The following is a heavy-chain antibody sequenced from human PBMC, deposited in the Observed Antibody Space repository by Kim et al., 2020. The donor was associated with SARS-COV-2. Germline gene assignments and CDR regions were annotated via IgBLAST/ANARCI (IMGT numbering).Heavy chain of an antibody. D-gene: IGHD3-10*01. V-gene: IGHV5-51*01. CDR1: GYSFTSYW. CDR2: IYPGDSDT. Sequence: GESLKISCKGSGYSFTSYWIGWVRQMPGKGLEWMGIIYPGDSDTRYSPSFQGQVTISADKSISTAYLQWSSLKASDTAMYYCARRGFGFGEFDYYYGMDVWGQGTTVTVSS. CDR3: ARRGFGFGEFDYYYGMDV. J-gene: IGHJ6*02.